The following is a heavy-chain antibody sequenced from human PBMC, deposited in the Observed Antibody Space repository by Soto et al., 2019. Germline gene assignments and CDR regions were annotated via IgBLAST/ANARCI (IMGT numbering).Heavy chain of an antibody. CDR1: GYTVTSYG. CDR2: ISAYNGNT. CDR3: AREVAAADPFDY. J-gene: IGHJ4*02. Sequence: ASVKVSCKASGYTVTSYGISGVRQAPGQGLEWMGWISAYNGNTNYAQKLQGRVTMTTDTSTGTAYMELRSLRSDDTAVYYCAREVAAADPFDYWCQGTLVTVSS. V-gene: IGHV1-18*01. D-gene: IGHD6-13*01.